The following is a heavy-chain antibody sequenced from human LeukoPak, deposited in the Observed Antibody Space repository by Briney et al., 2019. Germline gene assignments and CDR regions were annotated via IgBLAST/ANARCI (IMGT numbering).Heavy chain of an antibody. J-gene: IGHJ2*01. Sequence: PGGSLRLSCAASGFTFSSYNMNWVRQAPGKGLEWVSSISSSSSYIYYADSVKGRFTISRDNAKNSPYLQMNSLRAEDTAVYYCARDPRIAAADLYWYFDLWGRGTLVTVSS. CDR3: ARDPRIAAADLYWYFDL. D-gene: IGHD6-13*01. CDR2: ISSSSSYI. CDR1: GFTFSSYN. V-gene: IGHV3-21*01.